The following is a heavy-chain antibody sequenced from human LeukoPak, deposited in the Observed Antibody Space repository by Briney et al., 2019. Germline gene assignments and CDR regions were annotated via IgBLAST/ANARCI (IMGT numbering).Heavy chain of an antibody. CDR2: IYPGDSDT. D-gene: IGHD2-21*02. Sequence: PGESLKISSPGTRYSFTTFCPGSVRQIPGTRPERMRIIYPGDSDTRYSPSFDGQVTISADKSISTAYLQWSSLKASDTAMYYCARSWVTGYGTVLDYWGQGTPVTVSS. CDR3: ARSWVTGYGTVLDY. CDR1: RYSFTTFC. J-gene: IGHJ4*02. V-gene: IGHV5-51*01.